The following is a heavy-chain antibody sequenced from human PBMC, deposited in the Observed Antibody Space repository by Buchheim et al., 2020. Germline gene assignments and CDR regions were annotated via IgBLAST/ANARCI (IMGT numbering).Heavy chain of an antibody. CDR1: GFTFSSYS. CDR2: ISSSSSTI. D-gene: IGHD4-17*01. CDR3: ARDSTFNGDYWYFDL. V-gene: IGHV3-48*01. J-gene: IGHJ2*01. Sequence: EVQLVESGGGLVQPGGSLRLSCAASGFTFSSYSMNWVRQAPGKGLEWVSYISSSSSTIYYADSVKGRFTISRDNAKHSLYLQMNSLRAEDTAVYYCARDSTFNGDYWYFDLWGRGTL.